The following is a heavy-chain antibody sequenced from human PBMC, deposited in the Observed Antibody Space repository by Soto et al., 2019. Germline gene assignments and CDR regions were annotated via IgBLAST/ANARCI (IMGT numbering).Heavy chain of an antibody. Sequence: SETLSLTCTVSGGSISSYYWSWIRQPPGRGLEWIGYIYYSGRTSSNPSLKSRVTISVDTSKNQFSLKLSSVTAADTAVYYCARDLGSSYFYYLDVWGQGTTVTVSS. V-gene: IGHV4-59*01. D-gene: IGHD1-26*01. CDR3: ARDLGSSYFYYLDV. CDR2: IYYSGRT. J-gene: IGHJ6*03. CDR1: GGSISSYY.